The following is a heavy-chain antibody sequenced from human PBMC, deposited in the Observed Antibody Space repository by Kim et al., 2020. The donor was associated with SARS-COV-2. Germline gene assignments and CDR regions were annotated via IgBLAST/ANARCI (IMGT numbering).Heavy chain of an antibody. CDR1: GFTFSDYY. J-gene: IGHJ6*02. CDR3: ARVGYEYVWGSYREYYYYDGMDV. Sequence: GGSLRLSCAASGFTFSDYYMSWIRQAPGKGLEWVSYISSSSSYTNYADSVKGRFTISRDNAKNSLYLQMNSLRAEDTAVYYCARVGYEYVWGSYREYYYYDGMDVWGQGTTVTVSS. D-gene: IGHD3-16*02. CDR2: ISSSSSYT. V-gene: IGHV3-11*05.